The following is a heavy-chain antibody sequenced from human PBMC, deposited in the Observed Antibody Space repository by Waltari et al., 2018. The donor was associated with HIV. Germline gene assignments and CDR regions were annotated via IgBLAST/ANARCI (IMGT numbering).Heavy chain of an antibody. V-gene: IGHV3-23*01. J-gene: IGHJ6*02. CDR2: ISGSGSST. CDR3: AKVPQYISSSIYYYGMDV. CDR1: GLTFGTNA. Sequence: EVQLLESGGGLVQPGGSLRLFCAASGLTFGTNALSWVRQAPGKGLEWVSSISGSGSSTYYADSIEGRFTISRDNSKNTLYLQMNSLRAEDTAAYYCAKVPQYISSSIYYYGMDVWGQGTTVTVSS. D-gene: IGHD6-6*01.